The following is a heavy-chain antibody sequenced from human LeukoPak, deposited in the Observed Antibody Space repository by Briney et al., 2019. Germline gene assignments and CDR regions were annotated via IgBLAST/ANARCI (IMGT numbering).Heavy chain of an antibody. J-gene: IGHJ5*02. V-gene: IGHV4-4*09. Sequence: SETLSLTCTVSGGSISSHYWSWIRQPPGKGLEWIGYIYTSGSTNYNPSLKSRVTISVDTSKNQFSLKLSSVTAADTAVYYCARFVVVVAARYNWFDPWGQGTLVTVSS. CDR1: GGSISSHY. CDR2: IYTSGST. CDR3: ARFVVVVAARYNWFDP. D-gene: IGHD2-15*01.